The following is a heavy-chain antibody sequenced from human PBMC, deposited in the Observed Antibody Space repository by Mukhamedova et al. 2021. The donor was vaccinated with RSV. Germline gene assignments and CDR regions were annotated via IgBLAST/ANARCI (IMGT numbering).Heavy chain of an antibody. J-gene: IGHJ2*01. CDR3: ARIYGSGRPNWYFDL. CDR2: IRNKANSYST. V-gene: IGHV3-72*01. Sequence: SDHYMDWVRQAPGKGLEWVGRIRNKANSYSTEYAASVKGRFTISRDDLKNSLYLQMKSLKTEDTAVYYCARIYGSGRPNWYFDLW. D-gene: IGHD3-10*01. CDR1: SDHY.